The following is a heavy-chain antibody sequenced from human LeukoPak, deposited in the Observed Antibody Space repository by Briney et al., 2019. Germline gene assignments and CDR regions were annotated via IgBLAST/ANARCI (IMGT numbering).Heavy chain of an antibody. CDR3: ARDRYSSAYYMDV. V-gene: IGHV3-7*01. CDR1: GFTFSSYW. D-gene: IGHD6-19*01. J-gene: IGHJ6*03. Sequence: GGSLRLSCAASGFTFSSYWMSWVRQAPGKGLECVANIKQDGSEKYYVDSVKGRFTISRDNAKNSLYLQMNSLRAEDTAVYYCARDRYSSAYYMDVWGKGTTVTVSS. CDR2: IKQDGSEK.